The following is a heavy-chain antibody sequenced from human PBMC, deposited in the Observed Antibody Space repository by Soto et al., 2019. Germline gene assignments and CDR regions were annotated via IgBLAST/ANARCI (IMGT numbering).Heavy chain of an antibody. V-gene: IGHV4-38-2*02. D-gene: IGHD3-3*01. Sequence: SETLSLTGAVSGYSISSGYYWGWIRQPPGKGLEWIGSIYHIGSTYYNPSLKSRVTISVDTSKNQFSLKLSSVTAADTAVYYCARDVEDYDFWSGYPRQNYYYYYVMDVWAQGTQVTGSS. CDR3: ARDVEDYDFWSGYPRQNYYYYYVMDV. CDR1: GYSISSGYY. CDR2: IYHIGST. J-gene: IGHJ6*02.